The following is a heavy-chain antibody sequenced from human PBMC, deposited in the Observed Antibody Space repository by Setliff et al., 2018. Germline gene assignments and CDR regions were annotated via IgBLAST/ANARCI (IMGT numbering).Heavy chain of an antibody. V-gene: IGHV7-4-1*02. J-gene: IGHJ4*02. CDR1: GYTFTSYY. CDR3: ARGGESTTFDY. D-gene: IGHD3-10*01. CDR2: IIPILGIA. Sequence: ASVKVSCKASGYTFTSYYMHWVRQAPGQGLEWMGGIIPILGIANYAQGFTGRFVFSLDTSVSTAYLQISSLKAEDTAVYYCARGGESTTFDYWGQGTLVTVSS.